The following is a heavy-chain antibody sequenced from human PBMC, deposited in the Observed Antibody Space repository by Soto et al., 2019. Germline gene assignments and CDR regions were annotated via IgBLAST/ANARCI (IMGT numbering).Heavy chain of an antibody. J-gene: IGHJ4*02. D-gene: IGHD3-10*01. CDR1: GVTFTSYA. CDR3: AKGSFGFDY. Sequence: EVQLLESGGGLVQPGGSLRLSCAASGVTFTSYAMTWVRQVPGEGLQWVSSISKSGDSTYYADSMKGRFTTSRDNSKNTLYLQMNSLRAEDTAIYYCAKGSFGFDYWGQGTLVTVSS. V-gene: IGHV3-23*01. CDR2: ISKSGDST.